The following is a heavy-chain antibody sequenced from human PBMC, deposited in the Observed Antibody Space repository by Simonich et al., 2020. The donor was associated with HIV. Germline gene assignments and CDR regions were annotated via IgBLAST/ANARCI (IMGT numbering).Heavy chain of an antibody. V-gene: IGHV4-34*01. Sequence: QVQLQQWGAGLLKPSETLSLTCAVYGGSFSGYYWSWIRQPPGKGLEWKREINHSGRTNYNPSLKSRVTISVDTSKNQFSLKLSSVTAADTAVYYCARGFYQRLYYFDYWGQGTLVTVSS. J-gene: IGHJ4*02. CDR1: GGSFSGYY. CDR3: ARGFYQRLYYFDY. D-gene: IGHD2-2*01. CDR2: INHSGRT.